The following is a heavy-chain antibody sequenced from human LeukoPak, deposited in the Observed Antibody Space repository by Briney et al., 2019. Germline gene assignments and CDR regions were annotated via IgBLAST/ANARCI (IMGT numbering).Heavy chain of an antibody. CDR3: ARAWGYSNWFDP. V-gene: IGHV4-39*07. J-gene: IGHJ5*02. Sequence: PSETLSLTCTVSGGSISSSSYYWGWIRQPPGKGLEWIGSIYYSGSTYYNPSLKSRVTISVDTSKNQFSLKLSSVTAADTAVYYCARAWGYSNWFDPWGQGTLVTVSS. CDR1: GGSISSSSYY. D-gene: IGHD3-22*01. CDR2: IYYSGST.